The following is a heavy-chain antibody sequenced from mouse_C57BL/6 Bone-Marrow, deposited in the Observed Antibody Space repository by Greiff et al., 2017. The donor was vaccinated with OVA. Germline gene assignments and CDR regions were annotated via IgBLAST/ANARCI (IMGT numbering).Heavy chain of an antibody. J-gene: IGHJ1*03. Sequence: VQLQQPGAELVRPGSSVKLSCKASGYTFTSYWMHWVKQRPIQGLEWIGNIDPSDSETHYNQKFKDKATLTVDKSSSTASMQLSSLTSEDSAVFYCAIPPDYAVVASWYFDVWGTGTTVTVSS. CDR2: IDPSDSET. V-gene: IGHV1-52*01. CDR1: GYTFTSYW. D-gene: IGHD1-1*01. CDR3: AIPPDYAVVASWYFDV.